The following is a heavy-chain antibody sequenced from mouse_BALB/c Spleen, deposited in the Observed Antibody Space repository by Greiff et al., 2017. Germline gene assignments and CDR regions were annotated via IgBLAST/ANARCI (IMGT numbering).Heavy chain of an antibody. D-gene: IGHD2-1*01. Sequence: VQLVESGAELVRPGVSVKISCKGSGYTFTDYAMHWVKQSHAKSLEWIGVISTYYGDASYNQKFKGKATMTVDKSSSTAYMELARLTSEDSAIYYCASDYGNYFAYWGQGTLVTVSA. V-gene: IGHV1S137*01. CDR2: ISTYYGDA. J-gene: IGHJ3*01. CDR1: GYTFTDYA. CDR3: ASDYGNYFAY.